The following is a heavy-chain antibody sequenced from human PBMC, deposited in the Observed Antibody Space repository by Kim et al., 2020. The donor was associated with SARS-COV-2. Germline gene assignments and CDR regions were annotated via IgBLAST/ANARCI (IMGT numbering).Heavy chain of an antibody. CDR2: INHSGST. CDR3: ARRGRGYSGYDYRY. D-gene: IGHD5-12*01. CDR1: GGSFSGYY. Sequence: SETLSLTCAVYGGSFSGYYWSWIRQPPGKGLEWIGEINHSGSTNYNPSLKSRVTISVDTSKNQFSLKLSSVTAADTAVYYCARRGRGYSGYDYRYWGQGTLVTVSS. V-gene: IGHV4-34*01. J-gene: IGHJ4*02.